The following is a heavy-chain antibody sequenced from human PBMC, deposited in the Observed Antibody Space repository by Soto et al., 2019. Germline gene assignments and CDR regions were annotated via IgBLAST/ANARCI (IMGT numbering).Heavy chain of an antibody. J-gene: IGHJ4*02. CDR3: ARDTYTALDY. D-gene: IGHD2-2*02. Sequence: EVQLVESGGGLVQPGGSLRLSCAASGFTFSNHYMDWVRQAPGKGLEWVGRIRNRGQSHVADYAASVRVRFTMSRDDSQNSLYLQMNSLRAEDTAVYYCARDTYTALDYWGQGIQVTVSS. CDR2: IRNRGQSHVA. CDR1: GFTFSNHY. V-gene: IGHV3-72*01.